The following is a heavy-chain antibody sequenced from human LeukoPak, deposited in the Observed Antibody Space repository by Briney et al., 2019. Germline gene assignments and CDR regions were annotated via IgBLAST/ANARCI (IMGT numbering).Heavy chain of an antibody. CDR3: ARDRRGIAAGNFDY. J-gene: IGHJ4*02. V-gene: IGHV4-30-4*01. Sequence: SETLSLTCTVSGGSISSGDYYWSWIRQPPGKGLEWIGYIYYSGSTYYNPSLKSRVTISVDTSKNQFSLKLSSVTAADTAVYYCARDRRGIAAGNFDYWGQGTLVTVSS. D-gene: IGHD6-13*01. CDR1: GGSISSGDYY. CDR2: IYYSGST.